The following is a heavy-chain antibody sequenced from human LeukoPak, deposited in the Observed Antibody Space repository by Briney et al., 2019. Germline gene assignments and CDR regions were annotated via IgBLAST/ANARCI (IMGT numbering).Heavy chain of an antibody. CDR2: INPNTGGT. J-gene: IGHJ4*02. CDR1: GYTFTGYY. CDR3: ARDCEHLASGWPGCFDY. V-gene: IGHV1-2*02. D-gene: IGHD6-19*01. Sequence: SVKVSCKASGYTFTGYYMHWVRQAPGQGLEWMGWINPNTGGTNYAQKFQGRVTMTRDTSISTAYMELSRLRSDDTAVYYCARDCEHLASGWPGCFDYWGQGTLVTVSS.